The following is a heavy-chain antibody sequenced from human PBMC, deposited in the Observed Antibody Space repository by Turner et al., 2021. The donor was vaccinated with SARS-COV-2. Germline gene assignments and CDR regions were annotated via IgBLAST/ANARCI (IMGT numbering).Heavy chain of an antibody. CDR2: IYYSGST. Sequence: QLQLQESGTGLGKPSETLFLTCTVSVGPISSSSYYWGWTRQPPGKGLAWIGGIYYSGSTYYNPARKGRVTISVDTSKNQFSLKLSSVTAADTAVYYCARLPVGYYGSGSYYHYGMDVWGQGTTVTVSS. CDR3: ARLPVGYYGSGSYYHYGMDV. CDR1: VGPISSSSYY. D-gene: IGHD3-10*01. V-gene: IGHV4-39*01. J-gene: IGHJ6*02.